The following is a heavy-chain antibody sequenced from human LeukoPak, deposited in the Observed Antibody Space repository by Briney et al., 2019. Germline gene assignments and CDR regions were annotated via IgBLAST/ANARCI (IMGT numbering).Heavy chain of an antibody. D-gene: IGHD5-24*01. Sequence: PSGTLSLTCAVSGDSISSNHWWSWVRQPPGRGLEWIGEIFHAGSTNYNPSLKSRVTISVDTSKNQFSLKLSSVTAADTAVYYCAGRLWRRDGYNLSAFDIWGQGTMVTVSS. CDR2: IFHAGST. J-gene: IGHJ3*02. CDR1: GDSISSNHW. CDR3: AGRLWRRDGYNLSAFDI. V-gene: IGHV4-4*02.